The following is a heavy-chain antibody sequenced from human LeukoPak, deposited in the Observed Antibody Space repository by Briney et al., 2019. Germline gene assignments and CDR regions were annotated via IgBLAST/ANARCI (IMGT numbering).Heavy chain of an antibody. J-gene: IGHJ4*02. D-gene: IGHD3-10*01. CDR2: IRSIVYGGTT. V-gene: IGHV3-49*04. CDR3: ARKITMVRGAIDY. CDR1: GFIFGDYA. Sequence: GGSLRLSCTTSGFIFGDYAMNWVRQAPGKGLEWVGFIRSIVYGGTTEYAASVKGRFTISRDNAKNSLYLQMNSLRAEDTAVYYCARKITMVRGAIDYWGQGTLVTVSS.